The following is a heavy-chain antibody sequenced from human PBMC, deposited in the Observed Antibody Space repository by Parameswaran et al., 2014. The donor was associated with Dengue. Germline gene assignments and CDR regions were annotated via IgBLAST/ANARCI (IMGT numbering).Heavy chain of an antibody. V-gene: IGHV3-23*01. Sequence: RWIRQPPGKGLEWVCAISDSSTGYTYYADSVKGRFTISRDNSKNTLYLQMNIVRAEDTAMYYCAEDLGIHLWPPKNWFDPWGQGTLVTVSS. CDR2: ISDSSTGYT. D-gene: IGHD5-18*01. J-gene: IGHJ5*02. CDR3: AEDLGIHLWPPKNWFDP.